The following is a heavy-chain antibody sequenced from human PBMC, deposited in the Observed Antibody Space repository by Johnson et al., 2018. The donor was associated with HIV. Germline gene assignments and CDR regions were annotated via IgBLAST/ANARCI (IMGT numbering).Heavy chain of an antibody. Sequence: VQLVESGGGVVQPGKSLRLSCAASGFTFDDYAMHWVRQVPGKGLEWVSGISWNSGSIGYADSVKGRFTISRDNSKNTLYLQMNSLRAEDTAVYYCAKSLPGYDAFDIWGQGTMVTVSS. CDR1: GFTFDDYA. CDR2: ISWNSGSI. J-gene: IGHJ3*02. V-gene: IGHV3-9*01. D-gene: IGHD5-12*01. CDR3: AKSLPGYDAFDI.